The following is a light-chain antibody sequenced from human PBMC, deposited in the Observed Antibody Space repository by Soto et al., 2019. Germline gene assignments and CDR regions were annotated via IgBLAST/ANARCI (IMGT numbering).Light chain of an antibody. CDR3: QQYGRSPLMYP. Sequence: EIVLTQSPGTLSWSPGERATLSCSASQSITSNFLAWYQQKPGQAPRVLIYGASTRAAGVPARFSGSGSGPDFTLTITRLEPEDVPVYYCQQYGRSPLMYPFGHG. V-gene: IGKV3-20*01. J-gene: IGKJ2*01. CDR1: QSITSNF. CDR2: GAS.